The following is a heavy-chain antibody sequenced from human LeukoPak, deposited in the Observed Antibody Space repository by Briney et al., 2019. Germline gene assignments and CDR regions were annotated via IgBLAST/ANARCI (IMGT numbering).Heavy chain of an antibody. CDR1: GVTFSSYA. CDR3: ARDSDAPGNY. V-gene: IGHV3-30-3*01. J-gene: IGHJ4*02. Sequence: GRSLRLSCAASGVTFSSYAMHWVRQAPGKGPEWVAVISYDGSNKYYADSVKARFTISRDNSKNTLYLQMNSLRAEDTPVYYCARDSDAPGNYWGQGTLVTVSS. CDR2: ISYDGSNK.